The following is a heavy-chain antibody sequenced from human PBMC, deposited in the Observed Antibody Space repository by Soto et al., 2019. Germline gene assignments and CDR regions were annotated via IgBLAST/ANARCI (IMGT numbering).Heavy chain of an antibody. Sequence: QVQLVQSGAEVKKPGASVKVSCKTSGYTFTSYHISWVRQAPEQGLEWMGWISAYNTNTNYAQKFQGRVTMITDTLTSTAYMELRSLRSDDTAVYYCARDTPPTDYWGQGTLVTVSS. V-gene: IGHV1-18*01. CDR1: GYTFTSYH. J-gene: IGHJ4*02. CDR2: ISAYNTNT. CDR3: ARDTPPTDY.